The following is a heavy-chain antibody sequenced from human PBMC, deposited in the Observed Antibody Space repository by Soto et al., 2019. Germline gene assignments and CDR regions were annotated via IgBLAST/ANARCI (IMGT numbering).Heavy chain of an antibody. V-gene: IGHV4-61*03. CDR1: GASFSSGTYY. D-gene: IGHD5-18*01. J-gene: IGHJ5*02. CDR2: IYYTGST. Sequence: XATLSLTCTVFGASFSSGTYYWSWIRQAPGKGLEWVGHIYYTGSTNYNPSLNNRVTISVDTSKNHFSLQLTSVTAADTAVYYCARGAGFSYASTWFDIWGQGTLVTVSS. CDR3: ARGAGFSYASTWFDI.